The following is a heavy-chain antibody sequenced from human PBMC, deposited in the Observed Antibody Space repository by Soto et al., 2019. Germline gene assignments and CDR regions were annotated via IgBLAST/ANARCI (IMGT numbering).Heavy chain of an antibody. CDR2: INHSGST. Sequence: SETLSLTCAVYGGSFSGYYWSWIRQPPGKGLERIGEINHSGSTNYNPSLKSRVTISVDTSKNQFSLKLSSVTAADTAVYYCAGIRRAGTFPNSYYYYYGMDVWGQGTTVTVPS. J-gene: IGHJ6*02. CDR3: AGIRRAGTFPNSYYYYYGMDV. D-gene: IGHD6-19*01. CDR1: GGSFSGYY. V-gene: IGHV4-34*01.